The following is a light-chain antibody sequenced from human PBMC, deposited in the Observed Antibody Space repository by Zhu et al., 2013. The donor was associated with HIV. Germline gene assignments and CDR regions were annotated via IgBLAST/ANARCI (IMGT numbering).Light chain of an antibody. J-gene: IGKJ4*01. V-gene: IGKV3-20*01. CDR1: QTVSSSY. CDR3: QQYATSSLT. Sequence: EIVLTQSPGTLSLSPGDRATLSCRASQTVSSSYLAWYQQKPGQAPRLLIYGASTRATGIPARFSGSGSGTEFTLTISSLQSEDFAVYYCQQYATSSLTFGGGTKVEI. CDR2: GAS.